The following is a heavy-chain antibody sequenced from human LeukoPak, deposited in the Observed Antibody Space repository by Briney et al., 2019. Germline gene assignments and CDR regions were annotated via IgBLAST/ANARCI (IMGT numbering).Heavy chain of an antibody. V-gene: IGHV3-7*01. Sequence: GGSLRLSCATSGFTFSMYWMSWVRQAPGKGLEWVANINQDGSEKYYVDSVKGRITISRDNAKNSLYQQMKSLRAEDTAVYYCAGRWWFGLRENWFDPWGQGTLVTVSS. CDR3: AGRWWFGLRENWFDP. J-gene: IGHJ5*02. CDR2: INQDGSEK. CDR1: GFTFSMYW. D-gene: IGHD3-10*01.